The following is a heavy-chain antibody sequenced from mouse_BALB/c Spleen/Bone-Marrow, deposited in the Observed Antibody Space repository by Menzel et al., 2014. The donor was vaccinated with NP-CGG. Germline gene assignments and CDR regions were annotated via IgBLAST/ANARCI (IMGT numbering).Heavy chain of an antibody. V-gene: IGHV4-1*02. Sequence: EVKVVESGGGLVQPEGSLKLSCAASGFDFGRYYMSWVRQAPGKGLEWIGEINPDSSPINYTPSLKDKFIISRDNAKNTLYLQMSKVRSEDTALYYCARPRYYGSIFAYWGQGTLVTVSA. J-gene: IGHJ3*01. CDR1: GFDFGRYY. CDR3: ARPRYYGSIFAY. D-gene: IGHD1-1*01. CDR2: INPDSSPI.